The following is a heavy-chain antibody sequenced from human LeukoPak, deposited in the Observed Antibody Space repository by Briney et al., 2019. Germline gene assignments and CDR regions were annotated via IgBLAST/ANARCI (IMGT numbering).Heavy chain of an antibody. Sequence: GGSLRLSCAASRFTFSTYIMNWVRQAPGKGLEWISYIHSSSSSIYYADSVKGRFTISRDNAKNSLYLQMNSLRDEDTAVYYCARDRLGAGSFDIWGQGTMVTVSS. V-gene: IGHV3-48*02. CDR2: IHSSSSSI. CDR1: RFTFSTYI. J-gene: IGHJ3*02. CDR3: ARDRLGAGSFDI. D-gene: IGHD7-27*01.